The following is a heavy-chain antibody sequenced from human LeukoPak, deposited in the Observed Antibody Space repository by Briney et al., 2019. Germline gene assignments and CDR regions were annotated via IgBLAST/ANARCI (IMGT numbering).Heavy chain of an antibody. D-gene: IGHD3-9*01. J-gene: IGHJ5*02. V-gene: IGHV4-59*01. CDR1: GGSISYYY. Sequence: SETLSLTCTVSGGSISYYYWTWIRQSPGKGLEWIGQIYYTGSTYYNPSLKRRVTISVDTSRNQFSLNLTSVTAADTAVYYCARGGTYNDILSFNPWGQGTLVTVSS. CDR3: ARGGTYNDILSFNP. CDR2: IYYTGST.